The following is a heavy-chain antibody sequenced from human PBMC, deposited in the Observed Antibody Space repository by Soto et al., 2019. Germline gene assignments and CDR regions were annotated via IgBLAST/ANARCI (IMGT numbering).Heavy chain of an antibody. J-gene: IGHJ6*02. CDR2: ISYDGSNK. CDR3: AKDVVVGATTGLGDYYYYYGMDV. V-gene: IGHV3-30*18. Sequence: GGSLRLSCAASGFTFSSYGMHWVRQAPGKGLEWVAVISYDGSNKYYADSVKGRFTISRDNSKNTLYLQMNSLRAEDTAVFYCAKDVVVGATTGLGDYYYYYGMDVWGQGTTVTVSS. D-gene: IGHD1-26*01. CDR1: GFTFSSYG.